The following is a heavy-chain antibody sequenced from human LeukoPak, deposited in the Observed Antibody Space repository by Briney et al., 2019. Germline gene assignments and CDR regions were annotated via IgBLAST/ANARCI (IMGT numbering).Heavy chain of an antibody. J-gene: IGHJ4*02. CDR2: INAGNGNT. CDR3: ARVSKGAAVFDY. V-gene: IGHV1-3*01. Sequence: ASVKVSCKASGYTFTSYAMHWVRQAPGQRLEWMGWINAGNGNTKYSQKFQGRVTITRDTSASTAYMELSSLRSDDTAVYYCARVSKGAAVFDYWGQGTLVTVSS. D-gene: IGHD6-13*01. CDR1: GYTFTSYA.